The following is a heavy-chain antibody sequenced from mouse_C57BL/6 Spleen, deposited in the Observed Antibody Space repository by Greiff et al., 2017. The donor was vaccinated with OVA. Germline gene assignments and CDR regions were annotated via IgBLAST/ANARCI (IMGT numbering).Heavy chain of an antibody. V-gene: IGHV1-15*01. D-gene: IGHD2-4*01. CDR1: GYTFTDYE. J-gene: IGHJ4*01. CDR2: IDPETGGT. Sequence: VQLQQSGAELVRPGASVTLSCKASGYTFTDYEMHWVKQTPVHGLEWIGAIDPETGGTAYNQKFKGKATLTADKSSSTAYMELRSLTSEDSAVYYVTRYDYDGRGYAMDYWGQGTSVTVSS. CDR3: TRYDYDGRGYAMDY.